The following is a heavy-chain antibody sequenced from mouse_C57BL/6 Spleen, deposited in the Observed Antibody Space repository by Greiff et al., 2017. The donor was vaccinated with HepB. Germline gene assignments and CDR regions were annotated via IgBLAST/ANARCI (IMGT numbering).Heavy chain of an antibody. CDR2: IHPNSGST. CDR3: AREGPYYSNSFAY. J-gene: IGHJ3*01. CDR1: GYTFTSYW. V-gene: IGHV1-64*01. Sequence: VQLQQSGAELVKPGASVKLSCKASGYTFTSYWMHWVKQRPGQGLEWIGMIHPNSGSTNYNEKFKSKATLTVDKSSSTAYMQLSSLTSEDSAVYYCAREGPYYSNSFAYWGQGTLVTVSA. D-gene: IGHD2-5*01.